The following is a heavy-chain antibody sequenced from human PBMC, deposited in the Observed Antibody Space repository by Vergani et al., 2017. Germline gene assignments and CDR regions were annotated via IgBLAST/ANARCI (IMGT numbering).Heavy chain of an antibody. D-gene: IGHD3-3*01. V-gene: IGHV5-10-1*03. CDR2: IDPSDSYA. Sequence: EVQLVQSGAEVKKPGESLRISCKGSGYSFTNYWISWVRQMPGKGLEWMGRIDPSDSYAKYSPSFQGDITISADRSISTAYLQWSSMKAADTAMYYCARHHDVRFVECLFLDYWGQGTLVTVSS. J-gene: IGHJ4*02. CDR3: ARHHDVRFVECLFLDY. CDR1: GYSFTNYW.